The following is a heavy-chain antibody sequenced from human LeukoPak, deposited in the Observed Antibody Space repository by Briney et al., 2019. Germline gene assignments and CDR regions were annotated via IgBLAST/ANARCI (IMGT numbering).Heavy chain of an antibody. J-gene: IGHJ6*03. V-gene: IGHV4-34*01. D-gene: IGHD2-21*01. CDR2: INHSGST. CDR3: ARATGDTYYYYYYMDV. Sequence: SETLSLTCAVYGGSFSGYYWNWIRQPPGKGLEWIGEINHSGSTNYNPSLKSRVTISVDTSKNQFSLKLSSVTAADTAVYYCARATGDTYYYYYYMDVWGKGTTVTVSS. CDR1: GGSFSGYY.